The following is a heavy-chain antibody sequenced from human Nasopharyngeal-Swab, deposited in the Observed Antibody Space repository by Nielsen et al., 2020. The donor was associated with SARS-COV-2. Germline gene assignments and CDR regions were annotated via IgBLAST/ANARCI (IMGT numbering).Heavy chain of an antibody. J-gene: IGHJ6*03. CDR3: ATYGYGSYYYYYMDV. Sequence: SETLSLTCTVSGGSISSSSYYWGWIRQPPGEGLEWIGSIYYSGSTYYNPSLKSRVTISVDTSKNQFSLKLSSVTVADTAVYYCATYGYGSYYYYYMDVWGKGTTVTVSS. V-gene: IGHV4-39*01. CDR1: GGSISSSSYY. D-gene: IGHD5-18*01. CDR2: IYYSGST.